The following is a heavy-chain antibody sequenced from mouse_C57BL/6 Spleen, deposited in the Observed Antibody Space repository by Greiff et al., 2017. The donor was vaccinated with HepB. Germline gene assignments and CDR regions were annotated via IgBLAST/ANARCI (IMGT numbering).Heavy chain of an antibody. CDR2: ISSGSSTS. V-gene: IGHV5-17*01. CDR3: ADGNFRWFAY. J-gene: IGHJ3*01. Sequence: DVHLVESGGGLVKPGGSLKLSCAASGFTFSDYGMHWVRQAPEKGLEWVAYISSGSSTSYYADTVKGRFTISRDNAKNTLFLQMTSLSSEDTAMYYCADGNFRWFAYWGQGTLVTVSA. D-gene: IGHD2-1*01. CDR1: GFTFSDYG.